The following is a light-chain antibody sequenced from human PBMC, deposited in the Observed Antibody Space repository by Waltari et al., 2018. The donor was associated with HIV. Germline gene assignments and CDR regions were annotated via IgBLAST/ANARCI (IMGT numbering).Light chain of an antibody. Sequence: QSALTQPASVSGSPGQSITISCTGTSSYVGGYNYVSWYQQHPGKAPKLMIYHVSNRPSGVSNLFSGSKSGNTASLTISGLQAEDEADYYCSSYTSSSTVVFGGGTKLTVL. CDR1: SSYVGGYNY. CDR2: HVS. J-gene: IGLJ2*01. V-gene: IGLV2-14*03. CDR3: SSYTSSSTVV.